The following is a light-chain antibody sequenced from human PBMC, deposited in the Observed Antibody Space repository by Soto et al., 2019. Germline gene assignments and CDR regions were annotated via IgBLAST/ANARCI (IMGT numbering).Light chain of an antibody. CDR1: QTVSITY. Sequence: VLTQSPGTLSLSPGESATLSCRASQTVSITYLTWYQQKPGQAPRLLIFGASKRATGIPDRFSGSGSGRDFTLTISGLEPEDFAVYYCQKYNSAPRTFGQGTRLEIK. V-gene: IGKV3-20*01. CDR2: GAS. J-gene: IGKJ5*01. CDR3: QKYNSAPRT.